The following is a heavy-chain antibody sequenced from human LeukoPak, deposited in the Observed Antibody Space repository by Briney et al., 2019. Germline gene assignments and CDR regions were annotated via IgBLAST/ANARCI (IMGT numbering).Heavy chain of an antibody. J-gene: IGHJ4*02. CDR1: GFTFSSYA. Sequence: PGGSLRLSCAASGFTFSSYAMSWVRQAPGKGLEWVSAISGSGGSTYYADSVKGRFTISRDNSKNTLYLQMNSLRAEDTAVYYCAALWFGEFATFDYWGQGTLVTVSS. CDR2: ISGSGGST. D-gene: IGHD3-10*01. V-gene: IGHV3-23*01. CDR3: AALWFGEFATFDY.